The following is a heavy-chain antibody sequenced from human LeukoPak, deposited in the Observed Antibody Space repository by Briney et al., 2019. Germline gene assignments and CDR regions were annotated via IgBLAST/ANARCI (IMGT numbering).Heavy chain of an antibody. J-gene: IGHJ6*03. CDR2: INPNSGGT. V-gene: IGHV1-2*02. CDR3: ARGQPRVVVVAAEDYYNYYMDV. D-gene: IGHD2-15*01. Sequence: GASVKVSCKASGYTFIGYYMHWVRQAPGQGREWMGWINPNSGGTNYAQKFQGRVTMTRDTSISTAYMELSRLRSDDTAVYYCARGQPRVVVVAAEDYYNYYMDVWGKGTTVTVSS. CDR1: GYTFIGYY.